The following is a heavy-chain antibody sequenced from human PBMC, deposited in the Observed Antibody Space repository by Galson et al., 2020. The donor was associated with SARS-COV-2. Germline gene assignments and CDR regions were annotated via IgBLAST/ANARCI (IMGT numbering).Heavy chain of an antibody. CDR3: ARGRWDYGDYLPYYYYYMDV. J-gene: IGHJ6*03. CDR2: MNPNSGNT. Sequence: ASVKVSCKASGYTFTSYDINWVRQATGQGLEWMGWMNPNSGNTGYAQKFQGRVTITRNTSISTAYMELSSLRSEDTAVYYCARGRWDYGDYLPYYYYYMDVWGKGTTVTISS. V-gene: IGHV1-8*03. CDR1: GYTFTSYD. D-gene: IGHD4-17*01.